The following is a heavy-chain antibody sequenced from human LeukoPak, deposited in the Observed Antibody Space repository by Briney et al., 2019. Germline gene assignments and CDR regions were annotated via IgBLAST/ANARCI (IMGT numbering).Heavy chain of an antibody. CDR2: IYYSGST. CDR3: ARGQSGSYYGGAFDI. Sequence: KSSETLSLTCTVSGGSISSSSYYWGWIRQPPGKGLEWIGYIYYSGSTNYNPSLKSRVTISVDTSKNQFSLKLSSVTAADTAVYYCARGQSGSYYGGAFDIWGQGTMVTVSS. V-gene: IGHV4-61*05. J-gene: IGHJ3*02. D-gene: IGHD1-26*01. CDR1: GGSISSSSYY.